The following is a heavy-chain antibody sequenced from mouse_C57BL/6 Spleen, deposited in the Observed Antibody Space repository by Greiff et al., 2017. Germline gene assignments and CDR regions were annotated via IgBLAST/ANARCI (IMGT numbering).Heavy chain of an antibody. CDR2: ISYDGSN. V-gene: IGHV3-6*01. J-gene: IGHJ4*01. Sequence: ESGPGLVKPSQSLSLTCSVTGYSITSGYYWNWIRQFPGNKLEWMGYISYDGSNNYNPSLKNRISITRDTSKNQFFLKLNSVTTEDTATYYCAREGSYYAMDDWGQGTSVTVSS. CDR1: GYSITSGYY. D-gene: IGHD3-2*02. CDR3: AREGSYYAMDD.